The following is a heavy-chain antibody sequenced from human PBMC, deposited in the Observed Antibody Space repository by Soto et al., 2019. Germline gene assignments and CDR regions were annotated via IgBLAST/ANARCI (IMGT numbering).Heavy chain of an antibody. D-gene: IGHD1-1*01. CDR1: GYTFTSYD. CDR3: ARRVETNGWNGFGADKYYFDF. CDR2: MNPNTGNS. J-gene: IGHJ4*02. V-gene: IGHV1-8*01. Sequence: QVQLVQSGAEVRKPGASVKVSCEASGYTFTSYDIYWVRQATGQGLEWMGWMNPNTGNSGYAQKFQGRVTMTSDTSKSTAHMEVSSLRSEDTAVYYCARRVETNGWNGFGADKYYFDFWGQGTLVTVSS.